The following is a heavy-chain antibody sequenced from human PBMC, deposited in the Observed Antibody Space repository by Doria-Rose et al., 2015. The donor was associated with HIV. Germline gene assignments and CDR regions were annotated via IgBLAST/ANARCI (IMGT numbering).Heavy chain of an antibody. CDR3: ARGGHYGSGSYYSTPDY. Sequence: SGGGVVRPGGSLRLSCAASGFTFDDYGMSWVRQVPGKGLEWVSGINWNGGSTGYADSVKGRFTISRDNAKNSLYLQMNSLRGEDTAFYHCARGGHYGSGSYYSTPDYWGQGTLVTVSS. V-gene: IGHV3-20*01. J-gene: IGHJ4*02. D-gene: IGHD3-10*01. CDR2: INWNGGST. CDR1: GFTFDDYG.